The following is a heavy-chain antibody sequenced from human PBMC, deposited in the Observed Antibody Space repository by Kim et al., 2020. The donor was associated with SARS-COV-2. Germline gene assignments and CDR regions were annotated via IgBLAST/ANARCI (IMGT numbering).Heavy chain of an antibody. V-gene: IGHV4-34*01. CDR1: GGSFSGYY. D-gene: IGHD2-15*01. J-gene: IGHJ4*02. Sequence: SETLSLTCAVYGGSFSGYYWSWIRQPPGKGLEWIGEINHSGSTNYNPSLKSRVTISVDTSKNQFSLKLSSVTAADTAVYYCARSPLVVAARVSGNYWGQGTLVTVSS. CDR3: ARSPLVVAARVSGNY. CDR2: INHSGST.